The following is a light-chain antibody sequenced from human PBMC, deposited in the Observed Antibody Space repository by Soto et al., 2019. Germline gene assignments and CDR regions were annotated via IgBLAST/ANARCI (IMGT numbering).Light chain of an antibody. J-gene: IGKJ1*01. V-gene: IGKV3-20*01. CDR2: GAS. CDR1: QSVATSQ. Sequence: EIVLTQSPGTLSLSPGERATLFCEASQSVATSQLAWYQQKPGQAPRLLIGASSRATGVPDRFIASGSGTDFTLTISRLEPEDFAVYYCQQFASSPRTFGRGTKVDIK. CDR3: QQFASSPRT.